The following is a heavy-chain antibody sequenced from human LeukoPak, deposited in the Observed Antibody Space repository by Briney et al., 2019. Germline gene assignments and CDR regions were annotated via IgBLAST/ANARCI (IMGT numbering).Heavy chain of an antibody. Sequence: PGGSLRLSCAASGFTFSDYAMSWVRQAPGKGLEYVSSISGSAGTTYYADSVKGRFTISRDNSNNTPSLQMHSLRVEDTAVYYCAKLVGATKGGSDYWGQGTLVTVSS. J-gene: IGHJ4*02. CDR3: AKLVGATKGGSDY. CDR2: ISGSAGTT. CDR1: GFTFSDYA. V-gene: IGHV3-23*01. D-gene: IGHD1-26*01.